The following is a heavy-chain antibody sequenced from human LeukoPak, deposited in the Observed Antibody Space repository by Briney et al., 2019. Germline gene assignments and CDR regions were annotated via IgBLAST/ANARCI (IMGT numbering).Heavy chain of an antibody. CDR1: GFTFDDYA. CDR3: ASASSHRIAAGGDY. V-gene: IGHV3-74*01. J-gene: IGHJ4*02. CDR2: INTDGSGR. Sequence: QPGRSLRLSCAASGFTFDDYAMHWVRKAPGKGLVWVSRINTDGSGRNYADSVKGRFTISRDNAKNTLYLQMNSLRAEDTAVYYCASASSHRIAAGGDYWGQGTLVTVSS. D-gene: IGHD6-13*01.